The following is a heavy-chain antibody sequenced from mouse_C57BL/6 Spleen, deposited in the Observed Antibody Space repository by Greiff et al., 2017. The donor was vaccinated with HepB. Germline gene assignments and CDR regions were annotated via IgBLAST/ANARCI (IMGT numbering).Heavy chain of an antibody. J-gene: IGHJ4*01. CDR1: GYTFTSYW. V-gene: IGHV1-64*01. CDR2: IHPNSGST. D-gene: IGHD3-2*02. CDR3: ARRTAQATFYAMDY. Sequence: VQLQQPGAELVKPGASVKLSCKASGYTFTSYWMHWVKQRPGQGLEWIGMIHPNSGSTNYNEKFKSKATLTVDKSSSTAYMQLSSLTSEDSAVYYCARRTAQATFYAMDYWGQGTSVTVSS.